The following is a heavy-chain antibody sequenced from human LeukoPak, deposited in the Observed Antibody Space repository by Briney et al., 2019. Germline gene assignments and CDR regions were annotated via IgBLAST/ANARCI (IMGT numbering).Heavy chain of an antibody. J-gene: IGHJ4*02. CDR2: INPDTGVT. Sequence: ASVKVSCKASGYTFTDYYMHWVRQAPGQGPEWMGWINPDTGVTKYAQNFQGRVTMTRDTSISTAYMELRSLRSDDTAVYYCARVAYYYGSGGSREKFDYWGQGTLVTVSS. D-gene: IGHD3-10*01. CDR3: ARVAYYYGSGGSREKFDY. CDR1: GYTFTDYY. V-gene: IGHV1-2*02.